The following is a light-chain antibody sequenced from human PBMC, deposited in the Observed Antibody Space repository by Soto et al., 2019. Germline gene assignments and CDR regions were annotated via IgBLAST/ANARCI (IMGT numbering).Light chain of an antibody. CDR2: GAS. V-gene: IGKV3-20*01. CDR1: QSVDSDY. Sequence: EIVLTQSPCTLSLSPGEGSTLSCISIQSVDSDYLAWYQQKPGRAPRLLIFGASSRAIGIPDRFSGSGSGTEFTLSISRLEPEDFAVYYCQKYGGSPPWTFGRGTKVDIK. CDR3: QKYGGSPPWT. J-gene: IGKJ1*01.